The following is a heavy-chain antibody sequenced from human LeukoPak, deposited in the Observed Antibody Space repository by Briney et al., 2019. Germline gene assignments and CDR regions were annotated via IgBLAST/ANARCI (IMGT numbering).Heavy chain of an antibody. J-gene: IGHJ4*02. CDR2: IYYSGST. V-gene: IGHV4-30-4*08. Sequence: PSETLSLTCTVSGGTISSSSYYWSWIRQPPGKGLEWIGYIYYSGSTYYNPSLKSRVTISVDTSKNQFSLKLSTVTAADTAVYYCARGKGGSYPYYFDYWGQGTLVTVSS. CDR1: GGTISSSSYY. D-gene: IGHD1-26*01. CDR3: ARGKGGSYPYYFDY.